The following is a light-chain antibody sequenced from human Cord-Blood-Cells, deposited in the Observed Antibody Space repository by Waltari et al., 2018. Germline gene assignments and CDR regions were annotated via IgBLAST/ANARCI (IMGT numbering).Light chain of an antibody. CDR2: RNN. Sequence: QSVLPQPPSASGTPGQRVTISCSGSSSNIGSNYVYSYQQLPGTAPKLLIYRNNQRPSGVPDRFSGSKSGTSASLAISGLRSEDEADYYCAAWDDSLSGYVFGTGTKVTVL. CDR1: SSNIGSNY. CDR3: AAWDDSLSGYV. V-gene: IGLV1-47*01. J-gene: IGLJ1*01.